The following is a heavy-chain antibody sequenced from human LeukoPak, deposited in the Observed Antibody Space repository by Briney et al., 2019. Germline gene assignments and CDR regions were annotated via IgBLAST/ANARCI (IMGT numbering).Heavy chain of an antibody. J-gene: IGHJ5*02. Sequence: PGGSLRLSCAASGFTFSSYSMNWVRQAPGKGLEWVSSISSSSSYIYYADSVKGRFTISRDNAKNSLYLQMNSLRAEDTAVYYCARGGAVYCSGGSCHNWFDPWGQGTLVTVSS. CDR3: ARGGAVYCSGGSCHNWFDP. V-gene: IGHV3-21*04. CDR2: ISSSSSYI. CDR1: GFTFSSYS. D-gene: IGHD2-15*01.